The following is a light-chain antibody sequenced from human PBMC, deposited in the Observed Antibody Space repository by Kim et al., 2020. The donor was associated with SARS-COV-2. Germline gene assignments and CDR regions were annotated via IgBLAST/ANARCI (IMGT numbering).Light chain of an antibody. CDR2: DVT. CDR3: SSYTSSSTLV. Sequence: GQSITISCTGTSSDVGGYNYVSWYQQYPGKAPKLMIYDVTNRPSGVSNRFSGFKSGNTASLTISGLQAEDEADYYCSSYTSSSTLVFGGGTQLTVL. J-gene: IGLJ3*02. V-gene: IGLV2-14*03. CDR1: SSDVGGYNY.